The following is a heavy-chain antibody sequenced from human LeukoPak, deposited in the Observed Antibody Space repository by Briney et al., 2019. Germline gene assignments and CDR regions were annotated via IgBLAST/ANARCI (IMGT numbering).Heavy chain of an antibody. V-gene: IGHV4-34*01. J-gene: IGHJ5*02. D-gene: IGHD4-23*01. Sequence: SETLSLTCTVYNGSFSGYYWSWIRQPPGTGLEWIGEISHSGYTNLNPSLKSRLTISLDTSKNHFSLRLTSLTAADTAVYYCARHGFYGGSARRKFDPWGQGTLVTVSS. CDR1: NGSFSGYY. CDR2: ISHSGYT. CDR3: ARHGFYGGSARRKFDP.